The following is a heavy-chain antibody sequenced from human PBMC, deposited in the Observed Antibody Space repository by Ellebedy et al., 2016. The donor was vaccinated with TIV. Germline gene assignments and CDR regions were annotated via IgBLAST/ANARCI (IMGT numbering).Heavy chain of an antibody. Sequence: ASVKVSXKASRYTFTSYYMHWVRQAPGQGLEWMGIINPSGGSTSYAQKFQGRVTMTRDTSTSTVYMELSSLRSEDTAVYYCARSPKWDCSSTSCYIYYYGMDVWGQGTLVTVSS. J-gene: IGHJ6*02. CDR3: ARSPKWDCSSTSCYIYYYGMDV. CDR2: INPSGGST. V-gene: IGHV1-46*01. CDR1: RYTFTSYY. D-gene: IGHD2-2*02.